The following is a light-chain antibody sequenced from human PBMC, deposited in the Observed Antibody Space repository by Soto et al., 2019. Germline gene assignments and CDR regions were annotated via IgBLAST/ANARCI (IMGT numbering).Light chain of an antibody. CDR2: EVS. Sequence: QSALTQPASVSGSPGQSITISCTGTSSDVGGYNYVSWYQQHPGKAPKLMIYEVSNRPSGVSNRFSGSKSGNTASLTISGLQAEDEADYYCSSYTSSSTVVFGGATKLPV. J-gene: IGLJ2*01. V-gene: IGLV2-14*01. CDR3: SSYTSSSTVV. CDR1: SSDVGGYNY.